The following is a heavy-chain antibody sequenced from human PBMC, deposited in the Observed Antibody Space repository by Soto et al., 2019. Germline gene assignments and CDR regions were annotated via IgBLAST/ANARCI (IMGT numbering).Heavy chain of an antibody. V-gene: IGHV4-39*01. CDR2: IYYSGST. D-gene: IGHD2-15*01. CDR3: ANWCSGGSCYQTQFDY. Sequence: QLQLQESGPGLVKPSETLSLTCTVSGGSISSSSYYWGWIRQPPGKGLEWIGSIYYSGSTYYNPSLKSRVTISVDTSKNQFSLKLSSVTAADTAVYYCANWCSGGSCYQTQFDYWGQGTLVTVSS. CDR1: GGSISSSSYY. J-gene: IGHJ4*02.